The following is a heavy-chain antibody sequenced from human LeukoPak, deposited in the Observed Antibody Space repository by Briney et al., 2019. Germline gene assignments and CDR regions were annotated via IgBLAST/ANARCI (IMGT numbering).Heavy chain of an antibody. J-gene: IGHJ4*02. V-gene: IGHV4-59*12. Sequence: PSETLSLTCTVSGGSISSYYWSWIRQPPGKGLEWIGYIYYSGSTNYNPSLKSRVTMSVDTSKNQFSLQLSSVTAADTAVYYCARGSSGSLPFDYWGQGTLVTVSS. D-gene: IGHD3-22*01. CDR3: ARGSSGSLPFDY. CDR1: GGSISSYY. CDR2: IYYSGST.